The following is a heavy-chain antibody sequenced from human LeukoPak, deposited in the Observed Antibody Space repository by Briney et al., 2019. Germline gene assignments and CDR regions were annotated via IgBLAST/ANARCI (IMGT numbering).Heavy chain of an antibody. D-gene: IGHD2-21*02. J-gene: IGHJ4*02. CDR1: GGSISSSSYY. V-gene: IGHV4-39*07. CDR3: AREGDLFDY. Sequence: SETLSLTCTVSGGSISSSSYYWGWIRQPPGKGLEWIGSIYYSGSTNYNPSLKSRVTISVDTSKNQFSLKLSSVTAADTAVYYCAREGDLFDYWGQGTLVTVSS. CDR2: IYYSGST.